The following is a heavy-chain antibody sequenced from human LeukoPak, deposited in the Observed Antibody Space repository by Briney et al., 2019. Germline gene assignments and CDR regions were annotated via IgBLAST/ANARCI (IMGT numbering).Heavy chain of an antibody. D-gene: IGHD4-11*01. J-gene: IGHJ5*02. Sequence: ASVTLSYKASGYTFISYGISWVRQAPGQGLEWMGWISAYNGNTNYAQKLQGRVTMTTDTSTSTAYMDLRSLRSDDTAVYYCARGPQGDYSNYWGENGFDHWGQGGLVTVSS. CDR2: ISAYNGNT. CDR3: ARGPQGDYSNYWGENGFDH. V-gene: IGHV1-18*01. CDR1: GYTFISYG.